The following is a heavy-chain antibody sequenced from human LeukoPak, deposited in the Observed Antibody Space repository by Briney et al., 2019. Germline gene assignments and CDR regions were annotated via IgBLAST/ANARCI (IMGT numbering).Heavy chain of an antibody. V-gene: IGHV4-39*07. CDR2: IYYSGST. CDR1: GGSISSSSYY. Sequence: SETLSLTCTVSGGSISSSSYYWGWIRQPPGKGLEWIGSIYYSGSTYYNPSLKSRVTISVDTSKNQFSLKLSSVTAADTAVYYCARVRDILTGYSYFDYWGQGTLVTVSS. CDR3: ARVRDILTGYSYFDY. J-gene: IGHJ4*02. D-gene: IGHD3-9*01.